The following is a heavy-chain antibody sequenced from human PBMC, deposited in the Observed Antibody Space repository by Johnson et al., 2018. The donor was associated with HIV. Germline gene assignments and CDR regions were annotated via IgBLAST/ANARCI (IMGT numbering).Heavy chain of an antibody. Sequence: QVQLVESGGGVVQPGRSLRLPCAASGFTFNSYDMHWVRQAPGKGLEWVAVIWYDGSNTFYADSVKGRFTISRDSSKNTLYLQMNSLRAEDTAVYYCAKDQFSSPGVEAFDMWGQGTMVTVSS. CDR2: IWYDGSNT. CDR3: AKDQFSSPGVEAFDM. CDR1: GFTFNSYD. V-gene: IGHV3-33*06. D-gene: IGHD6-6*01. J-gene: IGHJ3*02.